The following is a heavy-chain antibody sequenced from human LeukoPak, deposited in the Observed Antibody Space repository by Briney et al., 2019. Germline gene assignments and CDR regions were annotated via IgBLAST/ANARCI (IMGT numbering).Heavy chain of an antibody. J-gene: IGHJ4*02. Sequence: SETLSLTCTVSGYSISNGYYWGWIRQPPGKGLEFIGSVYHGGNTYYKASLKSRVTISLDTSKNQFSLRLSSVTAADTAVYYCARAGYDSSGYYYIPFDYWGQGTLVTVSS. V-gene: IGHV4-38-2*02. D-gene: IGHD3-22*01. CDR1: GYSISNGYY. CDR3: ARAGYDSSGYYYIPFDY. CDR2: VYHGGNT.